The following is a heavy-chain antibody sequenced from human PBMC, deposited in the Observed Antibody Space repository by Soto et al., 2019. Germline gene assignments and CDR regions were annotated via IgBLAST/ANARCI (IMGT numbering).Heavy chain of an antibody. CDR3: ARVITVTPVGYYGMDV. Sequence: SVKVSCKASGGTFSNYAISWVRQAPGQGLEWMGGITPIFGTTTYAQRLQGRVTITADESSTTAHMELSSLRSEGTAVYYCARVITVTPVGYYGMDVWGQGTTVTVSS. CDR2: ITPIFGTT. J-gene: IGHJ6*02. D-gene: IGHD4-4*01. V-gene: IGHV1-69*13. CDR1: GGTFSNYA.